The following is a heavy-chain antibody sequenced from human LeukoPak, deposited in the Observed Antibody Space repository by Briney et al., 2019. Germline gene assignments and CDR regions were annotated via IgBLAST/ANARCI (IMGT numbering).Heavy chain of an antibody. CDR2: IYSGGST. CDR1: GFTVSSNY. J-gene: IGHJ3*02. D-gene: IGHD6-19*01. CDR3: ARAYGWRDAFDI. Sequence: PGGSLRLSCAASGFTVSSNYMSWVRQAPGKGLEWVPVIYSGGSTYYADSVKGRFTISRDNSKSTLYLQMNSLRAEDTAVYYCARAYGWRDAFDIWGQGTMVTVSS. V-gene: IGHV3-53*01.